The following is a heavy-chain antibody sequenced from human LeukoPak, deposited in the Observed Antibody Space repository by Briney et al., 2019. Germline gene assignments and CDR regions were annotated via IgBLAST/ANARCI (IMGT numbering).Heavy chain of an antibody. CDR3: ACGSGSFYYYYGMDV. J-gene: IGHJ6*04. D-gene: IGHD3-10*01. CDR2: ISSSGSTI. Sequence: GGSLRLSRAASGFTFSSYEMNWVRQAPGKGLEWVSYISSSGSTIYYADSVKGRFTISRDNAKNSLYLQMNSLRAEDTAVYYCACGSGSFYYYYGMDVWGKGTTVTVSS. CDR1: GFTFSSYE. V-gene: IGHV3-48*03.